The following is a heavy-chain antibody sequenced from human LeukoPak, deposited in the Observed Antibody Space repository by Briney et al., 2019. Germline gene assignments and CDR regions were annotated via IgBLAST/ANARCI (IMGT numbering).Heavy chain of an antibody. CDR3: HGWFDP. J-gene: IGHJ5*02. V-gene: IGHV3-NL1*01. Sequence: GGSLRLSCAASGFTFSSYGMHWVRQAPGKGLEWVSVIYSDGSTYYADSVKGRFTISRDNSKNTLYLQMNSLRAEDTAVYYCHGWFDPWGQGTLVTVSS. CDR2: IYSDGST. CDR1: GFTFSSYG.